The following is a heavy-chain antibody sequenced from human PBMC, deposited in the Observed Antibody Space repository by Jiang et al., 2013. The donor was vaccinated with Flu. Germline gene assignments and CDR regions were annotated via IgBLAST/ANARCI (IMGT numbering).Heavy chain of an antibody. Sequence: GSGLVKPSETLSLTCTVSGGSISSYYWSWIRQPPGKGLEWIGYIYYSGSTNYNPSLKSRVTISVDTSKNQFSLKLSSVTAADTAVYYCANTYGSGSYGFDYWGQGTLVTVSS. V-gene: IGHV4-59*08. CDR1: GGSISSYY. D-gene: IGHD3-10*01. J-gene: IGHJ4*02. CDR3: ANTYGSGSYGFDY. CDR2: IYYSGST.